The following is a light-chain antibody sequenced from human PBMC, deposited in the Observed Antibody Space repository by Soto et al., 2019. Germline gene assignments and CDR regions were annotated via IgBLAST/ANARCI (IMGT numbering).Light chain of an antibody. CDR1: QSVGSN. Sequence: EVVMTQSPATLSVSPGETATLSCRASQSVGSNLAWYQQKPGQAPRLLIYDASNRATGIPARFSGSGSGTDFTLTISSLEPEDFAVYYCQQRSNWTFGQGTKVDIK. V-gene: IGKV3-11*01. J-gene: IGKJ1*01. CDR3: QQRSNWT. CDR2: DAS.